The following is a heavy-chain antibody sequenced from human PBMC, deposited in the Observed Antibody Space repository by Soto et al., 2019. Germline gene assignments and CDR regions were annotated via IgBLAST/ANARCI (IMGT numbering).Heavy chain of an antibody. CDR1: GGSIKTNVW. CDR2: IFHNGTT. J-gene: IGHJ4*02. D-gene: IGHD3-10*01. CDR3: ARDAAVPGEADRFDY. Sequence: QVQLQESGPGLVKPSGTLSLTCTVSGGSIKTNVWSSWVRQPPVKGLEWIGEIFHNGTTYYNPSLRSRVTMSVDKSKYQFSLMLTSVTAADTAMYYCARDAAVPGEADRFDYWGQGILVTVSS. V-gene: IGHV4-4*02.